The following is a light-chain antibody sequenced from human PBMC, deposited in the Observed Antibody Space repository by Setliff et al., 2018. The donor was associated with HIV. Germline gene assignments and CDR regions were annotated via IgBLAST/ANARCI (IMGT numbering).Light chain of an antibody. CDR3: SSYTSSSTPYV. V-gene: IGLV2-18*02. CDR1: SSDVGVYNR. J-gene: IGLJ1*01. CDR2: DVS. Sequence: QSALTQPPSVSGPPGQSVTISCTGTSSDVGVYNRVSWYQQPPGTAPKLMIYDVSSRPSGVPDRFSGSKSGYTASLTISGLQAEDAADYYCSSYTSSSTPYVFGTGTKVTVL.